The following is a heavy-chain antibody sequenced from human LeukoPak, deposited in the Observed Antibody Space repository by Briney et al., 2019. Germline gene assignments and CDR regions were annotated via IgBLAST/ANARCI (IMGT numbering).Heavy chain of an antibody. Sequence: PGGSLRLSSAVSGITLSNYGMSWVRQAPGKGLEWVAGIGGSGGRTNYADSVKGRFTISRDSPKNTLYLQMNSLRAEDTAVYFCAKRGVVIRVVLVGFHKEAYYFDSWGQGALVTVSS. CDR2: IGGSGGRT. CDR1: GITLSNYG. J-gene: IGHJ4*02. D-gene: IGHD3-10*01. CDR3: AKRGVVIRVVLVGFHKEAYYFDS. V-gene: IGHV3-23*01.